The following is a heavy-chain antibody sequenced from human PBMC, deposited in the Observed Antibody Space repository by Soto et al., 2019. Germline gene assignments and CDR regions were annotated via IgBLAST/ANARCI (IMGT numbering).Heavy chain of an antibody. Sequence: QVQLVESGGGVVQPGRSLRLSCAASGFTFSSYGMHWVRQAPGKGLEWVAVISYDGSNKYYADSVKGRFTISRDNSKNTLYLQMNSLRAEDTAVYYCAKDVVVGATTGLGDYYFYGLDAWGQGTTVVVSS. J-gene: IGHJ6*02. V-gene: IGHV3-30*18. CDR1: GFTFSSYG. CDR2: ISYDGSNK. CDR3: AKDVVVGATTGLGDYYFYGLDA. D-gene: IGHD1-26*01.